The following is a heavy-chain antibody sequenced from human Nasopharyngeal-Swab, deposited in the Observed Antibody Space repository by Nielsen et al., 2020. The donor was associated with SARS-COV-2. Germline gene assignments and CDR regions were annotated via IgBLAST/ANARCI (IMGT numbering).Heavy chain of an antibody. V-gene: IGHV3-23*01. D-gene: IGHD4-11*01. J-gene: IGHJ1*01. CDR1: AFTFSHYA. CDR2: IYSSGSI. Sequence: GGSLRLSCAGSAFTFSHYAMSWVRQAPGKGLEWVSIIYSSGSIYHADSVKGRFIISRDTSKNTLSLRMNSLRVEDTAVYYCASAVTGPLYWGQGTLVTVSS. CDR3: ASAVTGPLY.